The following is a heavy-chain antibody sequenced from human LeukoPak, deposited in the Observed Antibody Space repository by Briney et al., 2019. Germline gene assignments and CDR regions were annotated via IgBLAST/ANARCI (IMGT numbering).Heavy chain of an antibody. CDR2: ISANNINT. D-gene: IGHD2-15*01. CDR1: GYTFNNNG. V-gene: IGHV1-18*01. Sequence: GASVKVSCKASGYTFNNNGITRVRQAPGQGLEWMGWISANNINTNYALKVEGRVTMTADTSTNTAYMELRSLRSDDTAVYYCAREYRYCSDGSCTDPRDGFDIWGQGTMVTVSS. CDR3: AREYRYCSDGSCTDPRDGFDI. J-gene: IGHJ3*02.